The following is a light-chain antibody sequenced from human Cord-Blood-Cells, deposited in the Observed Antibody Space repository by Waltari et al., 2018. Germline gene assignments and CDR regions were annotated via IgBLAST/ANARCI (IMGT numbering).Light chain of an antibody. CDR2: EGS. J-gene: IGLJ2*01. Sequence: QSALTQPASVSGSPGQSITISCTGTSSDVGGYNLVSWYQQHPGKAPKLMIYEGSKRPSGVSNRFSGSKSGNTASLTISGLQAEDEADYYCCSYAGSSTLGVGGGTKLTVL. V-gene: IGLV2-23*01. CDR3: CSYAGSSTLG. CDR1: SSDVGGYNL.